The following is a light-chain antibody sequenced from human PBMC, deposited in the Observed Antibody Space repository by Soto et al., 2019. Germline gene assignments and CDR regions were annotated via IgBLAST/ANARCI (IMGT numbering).Light chain of an antibody. Sequence: ETVMTQSPATLSVSPGERATLSCRASQSVSSNLAWYQQKPGQSPRLLIYGASTRATGIPARFSGSRSGTEFTLTISSLQSEDFAFYYCQHYNNWPTFGQGTLLEMK. J-gene: IGKJ5*01. CDR2: GAS. CDR3: QHYNNWPT. CDR1: QSVSSN. V-gene: IGKV3-15*01.